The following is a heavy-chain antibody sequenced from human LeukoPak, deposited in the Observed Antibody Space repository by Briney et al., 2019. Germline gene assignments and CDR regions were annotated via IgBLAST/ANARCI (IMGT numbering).Heavy chain of an antibody. CDR2: INPSGGST. CDR3: ARVQPHRIYYDNSDYPTRNDY. J-gene: IGHJ4*02. Sequence: ASVKVSCKASGYTFTSYYMHWVRQAPGQGLEWMGIINPSGGSTSYAQKLQGRVTMATDTPTSTAYMELRSLRSDDTAVYYCARVQPHRIYYDNSDYPTRNDYWGQGTLVTVSS. D-gene: IGHD3-22*01. CDR1: GYTFTSYY. V-gene: IGHV1-46*01.